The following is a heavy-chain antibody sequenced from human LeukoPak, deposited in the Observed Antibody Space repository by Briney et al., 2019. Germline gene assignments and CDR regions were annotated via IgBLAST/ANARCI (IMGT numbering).Heavy chain of an antibody. V-gene: IGHV3-23*01. Sequence: PGGSLRLSRTGSGFTFSSYAMTWVRQAPGKGLEWVSTISGSGYARYYADSVKGRFTISRDNPINTLYLQMSSLRAEDTALYYCAKERFRALDPWGQGTLVSVAP. CDR2: ISGSGYAR. J-gene: IGHJ5*02. CDR3: AKERFRALDP. D-gene: IGHD3-3*01. CDR1: GFTFSSYA.